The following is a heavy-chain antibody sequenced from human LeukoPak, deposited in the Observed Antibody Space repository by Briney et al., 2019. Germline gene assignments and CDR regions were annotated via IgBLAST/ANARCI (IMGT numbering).Heavy chain of an antibody. V-gene: IGHV4-59*12. J-gene: IGHJ4*02. Sequence: SETLSLTCTVSSGSISSYYWSWIRQPPGKGLEWIGYSGNTNYNPSLKSRVTISVDTSKNQFSLKLSSVTAADTAVYYCARSFREAAAGYDYWGQGTLVTVSS. CDR3: ARSFREAAAGYDY. D-gene: IGHD6-13*01. CDR2: SGNT. CDR1: SGSISSYY.